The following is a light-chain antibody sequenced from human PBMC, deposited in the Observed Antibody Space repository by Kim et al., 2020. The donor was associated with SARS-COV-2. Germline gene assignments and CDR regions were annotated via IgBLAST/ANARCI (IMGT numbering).Light chain of an antibody. CDR3: GTWDSSLSAGRV. CDR2: DNN. CDR1: SSNIGNNS. J-gene: IGLJ3*02. V-gene: IGLV1-51*01. Sequence: KVTITCSGSSSNIGNNSVAWYQQHPGTAPKLLIYDNNKRPPGIPDRFSGAKSGTSATLGITGLQTGDEADYYCGTWDSSLSAGRVFGGGSKLTVL.